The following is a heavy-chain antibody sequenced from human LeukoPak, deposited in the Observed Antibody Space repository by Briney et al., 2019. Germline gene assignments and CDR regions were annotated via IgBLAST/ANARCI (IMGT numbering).Heavy chain of an antibody. Sequence: GGSLRLSCAASGFTFSSYWMSWVRQAPGKGLEWVSTISGSIDNTYYADSVKGRFTISRDNSKTTLYLQMNSLRAEDTAVYYCAKLGLYSGTSYWGQGTLVTVSS. V-gene: IGHV3-23*01. J-gene: IGHJ4*02. CDR1: GFTFSSYW. CDR3: AKLGLYSGTSY. D-gene: IGHD1-26*01. CDR2: ISGSIDNT.